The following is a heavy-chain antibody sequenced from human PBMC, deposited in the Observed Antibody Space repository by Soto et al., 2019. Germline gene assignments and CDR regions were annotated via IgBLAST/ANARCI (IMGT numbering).Heavy chain of an antibody. CDR1: GFTFSSLS. D-gene: IGHD6-25*01. V-gene: IGHV3-64*07. J-gene: IGHJ4*02. CDR2: IGDNADNT. CDR3: VRDLFGYDY. Sequence: EVQLVESGGGLVQPGGSLRLSCTASGFTFSSLSMHWVRQAPGKRLEHVSTIGDNADNTYYADSVKGRFTISRDNSINTLYLHMGSLRAEDMAVYYCVRDLFGYDYWGQGTLVTVS.